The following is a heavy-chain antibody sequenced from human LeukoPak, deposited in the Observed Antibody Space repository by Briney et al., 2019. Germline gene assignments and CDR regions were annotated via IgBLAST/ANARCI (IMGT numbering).Heavy chain of an antibody. CDR1: GFTFSTYA. J-gene: IGHJ5*02. D-gene: IGHD1-26*01. V-gene: IGHV3-23*01. Sequence: GGSLRLSCAASGFTFSTYAMNWVRQAPGKGLEWVSAISGSATGSVTTYYTDSVKGRFTISRDNSKNTLYLQMNSLRAEDTAVYYCAKRYSGSKGWFDPWGQGTLVTVSS. CDR3: AKRYSGSKGWFDP. CDR2: ISGSATGSVTT.